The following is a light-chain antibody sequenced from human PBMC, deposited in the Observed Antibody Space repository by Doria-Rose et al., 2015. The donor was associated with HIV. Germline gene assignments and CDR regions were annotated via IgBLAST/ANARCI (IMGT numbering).Light chain of an antibody. J-gene: IGKJ1*01. Sequence: EIVLTQSPGTLSLSPGERATLSCRASQSVSSTYIAWYQQKGGQAPRLLIHGASSRATGIPDRFMGSGSGTEFTPTISRLEPEDFAVYYCQQYGFSLPWTFGQGTKVEIK. CDR2: GAS. CDR3: QQYGFSLPWT. CDR1: QSVSSTY. V-gene: IGKV3-20*01.